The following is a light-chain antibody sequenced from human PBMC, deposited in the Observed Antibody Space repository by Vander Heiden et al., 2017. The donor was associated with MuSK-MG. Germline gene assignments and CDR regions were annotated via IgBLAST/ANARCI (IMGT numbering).Light chain of an antibody. CDR1: QSVSSY. J-gene: IGKJ3*01. CDR2: DAS. Sequence: EIVLTQSPATLSLSPGERATLSCRASQSVSSYLAWYQQKPGQAPRLLIYDASNRATGIPARFSGSGSGTDFTLTISSREPEDLAVYYCQQRSNWPPITFGPGTKVXIK. CDR3: QQRSNWPPIT. V-gene: IGKV3-11*01.